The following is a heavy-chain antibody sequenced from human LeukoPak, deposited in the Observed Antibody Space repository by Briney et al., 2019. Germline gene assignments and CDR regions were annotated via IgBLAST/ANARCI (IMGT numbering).Heavy chain of an antibody. D-gene: IGHD3-16*01. CDR2: IYHSGST. CDR1: GGSISSGGYS. V-gene: IGHV4-30-2*01. CDR3: ARGRGGVTDAIFDY. J-gene: IGHJ4*02. Sequence: SETLSLTCAVSGGSISSGGYSWSWIRQPPGKGLEWIGCIYHSGSTYYNPSLKSRVTISVDRSKNQFSLKLSSVTAADTAVYYCARGRGGVTDAIFDYWGQGTLVTVSS.